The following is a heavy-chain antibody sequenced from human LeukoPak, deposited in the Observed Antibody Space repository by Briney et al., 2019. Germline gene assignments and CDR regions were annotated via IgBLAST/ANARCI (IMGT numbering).Heavy chain of an antibody. J-gene: IGHJ4*02. CDR1: GFTFSSYA. CDR2: ISGSGGST. V-gene: IGHV3-23*01. D-gene: IGHD3-22*01. Sequence: GGSLTLSCAASGFTFSSYAMSWVRPAPGKGLEWVSAISGSGGSTYYADSVKGRFTISRDNSKNTLYLQMNSLRAEDTAVYYCAKGFTYDSSGYYYDYWGQGTLVTVSS. CDR3: AKGFTYDSSGYYYDY.